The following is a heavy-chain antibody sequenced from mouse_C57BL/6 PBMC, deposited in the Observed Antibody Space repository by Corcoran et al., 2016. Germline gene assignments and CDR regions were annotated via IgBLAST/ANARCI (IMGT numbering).Heavy chain of an antibody. V-gene: IGHV1-18*01. CDR1: GYTFTDYN. D-gene: IGHD1-1*01. CDR3: ARTVVARDWYFDV. CDR2: INPNNGGT. J-gene: IGHJ1*03. Sequence: EVQLQQSGPELVKPGASVKIPCKASGYTFTDYNMDWVKQSHGKSLEWIGDINPNNGGTIYNQKFKGKATLTVDQSSSTAYMELRSLTSEDTAVYYCARTVVARDWYFDVWGTGTTVTVSS.